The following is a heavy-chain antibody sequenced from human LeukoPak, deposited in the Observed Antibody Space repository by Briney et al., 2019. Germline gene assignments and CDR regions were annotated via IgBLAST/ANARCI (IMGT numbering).Heavy chain of an antibody. V-gene: IGHV3-23*01. CDR2: ISGSGGST. Sequence: PGGSLRLSCAASGFTFSSYAMSWVRQAPGKGQEWVSAISGSGGSTYYADSVKGRFTISRDNSKNTLYLQMNSLRAEDTAVYYCAKDLRLRFLEWLSFDYWGQGTLVTVSS. J-gene: IGHJ4*02. D-gene: IGHD3-3*01. CDR1: GFTFSSYA. CDR3: AKDLRLRFLEWLSFDY.